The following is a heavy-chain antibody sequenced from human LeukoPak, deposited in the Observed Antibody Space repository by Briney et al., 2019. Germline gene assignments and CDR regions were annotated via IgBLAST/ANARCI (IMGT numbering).Heavy chain of an antibody. CDR2: IYYSGST. CDR3: ARAETQYYYDSSGYYVWFDP. Sequence: SETLSLTCTVSGGSISSSSYYWGWIRQPPGKGLEWIGSIYYSGSTYYNPSLKSQVTISVDTSKNQFSLKLSSVTAADTAVYYCARAETQYYYDSSGYYVWFDPWGQGTLVTVSS. J-gene: IGHJ5*02. D-gene: IGHD3-22*01. CDR1: GGSISSSSYY. V-gene: IGHV4-39*07.